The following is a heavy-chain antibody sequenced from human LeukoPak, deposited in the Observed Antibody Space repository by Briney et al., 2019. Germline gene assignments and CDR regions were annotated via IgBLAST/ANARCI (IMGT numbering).Heavy chain of an antibody. CDR3: AREGSGWSGDYYYYGMDV. CDR1: GGSISTYY. J-gene: IGHJ6*02. V-gene: IGHV4-59*01. CDR2: IYYSGST. Sequence: SETLSLTCTVSGGSISTYYWSWIRQPPGKGLEWIGYIYYSGSTNYNPSLKSRVTISVDTSKNQFSLKLSSVTAADTAVYYCAREGSGWSGDYYYYGMDVWGQGTTVTVSS. D-gene: IGHD6-19*01.